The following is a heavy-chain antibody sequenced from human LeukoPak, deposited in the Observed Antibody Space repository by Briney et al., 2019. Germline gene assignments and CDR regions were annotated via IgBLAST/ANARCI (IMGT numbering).Heavy chain of an antibody. CDR3: AKTNGYYDL. CDR2: ISGSGDKT. CDR1: GFTFSSNG. D-gene: IGHD3-22*01. Sequence: GGSLRLSCAASGFTFSSNGMSWVRKAPGKGLEWVSSISGSGDKTYYADSVKGRFTISRDNSKSTMYMQMNSLRAEDTAVYHCAKTNGYYDLWGQGTLVIVSS. V-gene: IGHV3-23*01. J-gene: IGHJ4*02.